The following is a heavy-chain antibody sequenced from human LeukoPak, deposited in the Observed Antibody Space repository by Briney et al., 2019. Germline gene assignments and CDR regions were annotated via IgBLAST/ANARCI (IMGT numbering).Heavy chain of an antibody. J-gene: IGHJ4*02. V-gene: IGHV1-46*01. CDR1: GYTFSSYY. CDR3: ARSLYCSSTSCYLPDY. CDR2: INHSGGST. Sequence: GGSLKLSCAASGYTFSSYYMNWVRQAPGQGLEWMGIINHSGGSTSYPQKFQGRVTMTRDTSTSTVYMALSSLRSEDTAVYYCARSLYCSSTSCYLPDYRGQGTLVTVSP. D-gene: IGHD2-2*01.